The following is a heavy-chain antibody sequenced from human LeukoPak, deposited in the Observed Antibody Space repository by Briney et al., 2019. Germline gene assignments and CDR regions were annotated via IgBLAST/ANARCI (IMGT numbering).Heavy chain of an antibody. Sequence: GGSLRLSCAASEFTFSDAWMSWVRQAPGKGLEWVGRIKSKTDGGTTDYAAPVKGRFTISRDDSKNTLYLQMNSLKTEDTAVYYCTTDWYCSGGSCYSLSGFDYWGQGTLVTVSS. J-gene: IGHJ4*02. CDR2: IKSKTDGGTT. CDR1: EFTFSDAW. D-gene: IGHD2-15*01. V-gene: IGHV3-15*01. CDR3: TTDWYCSGGSCYSLSGFDY.